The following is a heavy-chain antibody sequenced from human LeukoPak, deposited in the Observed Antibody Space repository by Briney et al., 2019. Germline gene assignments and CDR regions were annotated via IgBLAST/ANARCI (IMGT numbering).Heavy chain of an antibody. CDR2: IKQDGSEK. CDR3: ARVDCSSTSCQIRNYYYYGMDV. Sequence: GGSLRLSCAASGFTFSSYWLSWVRQAPGKGLEWVANIKQDGSEKYYVDSVKGRFTISRDNAKNSLYLQMNGLRAEDTAVYYCARVDCSSTSCQIRNYYYYGMDVWGQGTTVTVSS. CDR1: GFTFSSYW. V-gene: IGHV3-7*01. J-gene: IGHJ6*02. D-gene: IGHD2-2*01.